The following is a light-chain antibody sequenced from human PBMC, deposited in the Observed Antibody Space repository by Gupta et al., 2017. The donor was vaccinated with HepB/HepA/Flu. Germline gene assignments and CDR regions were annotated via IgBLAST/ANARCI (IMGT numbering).Light chain of an antibody. CDR1: SGHSSYA. CDR3: QTWGTGFRV. J-gene: IGLJ3*02. CDR2: LNSDGSH. V-gene: IGLV4-69*01. Sequence: QLVLPHSPSASASLGASVKLTCTLSSGHSSYAIAWHQQQPEKGPRYLMKLNSDGSHSKGDGIPDRFSGSSSWAERYLTISSLQSEDEDDYYCQTWGTGFRVFGGGTKLTVL.